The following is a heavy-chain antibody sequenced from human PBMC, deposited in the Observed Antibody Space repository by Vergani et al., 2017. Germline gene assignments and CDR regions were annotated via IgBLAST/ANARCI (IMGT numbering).Heavy chain of an antibody. V-gene: IGHV3-23*01. J-gene: IGHJ3*02. D-gene: IGHD6-19*01. Sequence: EVHLLESGGDLVQPGGSLRLSCAASGFTFIMHAMSWVRQAPGKGLEWVSTLSASDRRTHYADSVKGRFTISRDISKNTLFLHMNSLRPEDTAVYYCAKVCRSEVAGTFGAFDIWGQGTMVTVSS. CDR3: AKVCRSEVAGTFGAFDI. CDR1: GFTFIMHA. CDR2: LSASDRRT.